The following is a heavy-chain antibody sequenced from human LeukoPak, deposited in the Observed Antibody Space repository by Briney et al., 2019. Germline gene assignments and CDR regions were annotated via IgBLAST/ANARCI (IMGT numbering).Heavy chain of an antibody. CDR1: GYTFTSYG. V-gene: IGHV1-69*04. J-gene: IGHJ6*02. Sequence: SVKVSCKASGYTFTSYGISWVRQAPGQGLEWMGRIIPILGIANYAQKFQGRVTITADKSTSTAYMELSSLRSEDTAVYYCARPSSNYYDSSGYSNYYGMDVWGQGTTVTVSS. CDR2: IIPILGIA. CDR3: ARPSSNYYDSSGYSNYYGMDV. D-gene: IGHD3-22*01.